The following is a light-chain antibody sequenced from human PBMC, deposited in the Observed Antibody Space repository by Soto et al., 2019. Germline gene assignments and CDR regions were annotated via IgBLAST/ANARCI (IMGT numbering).Light chain of an antibody. V-gene: IGKV3-20*01. CDR1: QSVSSY. Sequence: EIVLTQSPATLSLSPGERATLSCRASQSVSSYLAWYQQKPGQAPRLLIYDTSTRATGVPDRFSGSGSGTDFALTISRVEPEDFAIYFCQQYGSSPGTLGQGTKVDIK. J-gene: IGKJ1*01. CDR3: QQYGSSPGT. CDR2: DTS.